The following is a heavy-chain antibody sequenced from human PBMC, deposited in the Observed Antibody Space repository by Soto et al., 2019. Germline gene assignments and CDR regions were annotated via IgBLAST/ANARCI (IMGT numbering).Heavy chain of an antibody. CDR1: GGSISSYY. J-gene: IGHJ4*02. CDR2: IYYSGST. V-gene: IGHV4-59*01. CDR3: ARSGTIVATPRFDY. Sequence: SETLSLTCTVSGGSISSYYWSWFRQPPGKGLEWLGYIYYSGSTNYNPSLKSRVTISVDTSKNQFSLKLSSVTAADTAVYYCARSGTIVATPRFDYWGQGTLVTVSS. D-gene: IGHD5-12*01.